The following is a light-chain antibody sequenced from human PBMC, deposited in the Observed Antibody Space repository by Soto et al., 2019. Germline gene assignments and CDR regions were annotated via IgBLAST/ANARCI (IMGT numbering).Light chain of an antibody. CDR2: EAS. CDR1: QSISGW. CDR3: QQYNTYPRT. Sequence: DIPMTQSPSSLSASVGDRVTITCRASQSISGWLTWYQQKPGKAPKIMIYEASSLESGVPSRFSGSGSETEFTLTISSLQPDDFATYYCQQYNTYPRTFGQGTKVEFK. V-gene: IGKV1-5*03. J-gene: IGKJ1*01.